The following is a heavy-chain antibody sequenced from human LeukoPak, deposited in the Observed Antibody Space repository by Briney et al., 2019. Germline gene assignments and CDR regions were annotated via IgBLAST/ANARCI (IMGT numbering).Heavy chain of an antibody. J-gene: IGHJ6*03. D-gene: IGHD6-6*01. Sequence: GGSLRLSCAASGFTFSSYGMHWVRQAPGKGLEWVAFIRYDGSNKYYADSVKGRFTISRDNSKNTLYLQMNSLRAEDTAIYYCVKDSGPPGRIGARRQQNYYYYYMGVWGKGTTVTVSS. CDR2: IRYDGSNK. CDR1: GFTFSSYG. V-gene: IGHV3-30*02. CDR3: VKDSGPPGRIGARRQQNYYYYYMGV.